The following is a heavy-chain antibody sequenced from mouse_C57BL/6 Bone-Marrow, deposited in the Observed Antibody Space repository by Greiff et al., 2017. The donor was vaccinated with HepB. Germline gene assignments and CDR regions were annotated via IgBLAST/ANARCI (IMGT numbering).Heavy chain of an antibody. V-gene: IGHV14-4*01. CDR1: GFNIKDDY. Sequence: EVHLVESGAELVRPGASVKLSCTASGFNIKDDYMHWVKQRPEQGLEWIGWIDPENGDTEYASKFQGKATITADTSSNTAYLQLSSLTSEDTAVYYCTTQDYYGSSRFDYWCQGTTLTVSS. J-gene: IGHJ2*01. D-gene: IGHD1-1*01. CDR2: IDPENGDT. CDR3: TTQDYYGSSRFDY.